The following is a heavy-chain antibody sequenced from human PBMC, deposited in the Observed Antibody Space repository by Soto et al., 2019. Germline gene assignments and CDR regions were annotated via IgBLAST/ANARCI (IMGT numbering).Heavy chain of an antibody. CDR1: GGTFSSYT. D-gene: IGHD3-10*01. CDR2: IIPILGIA. J-gene: IGHJ3*02. V-gene: IGHV1-69*02. CDR3: ARKYYYGSGRAFDI. Sequence: QVQLVQSGAEVKKPGSSVKVSCKASGGTFSSYTINWVRQAPGQGLEWMGRIIPILGIANYAQKFQGRVTITADKSTSTAYMELSSLRSEDTAVYYCARKYYYGSGRAFDIWGQGTMVTVSS.